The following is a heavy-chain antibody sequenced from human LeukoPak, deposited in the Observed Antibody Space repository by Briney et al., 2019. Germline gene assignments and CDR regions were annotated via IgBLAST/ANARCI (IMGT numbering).Heavy chain of an antibody. V-gene: IGHV3-30*06. CDR3: ARAEAFYMDV. J-gene: IGHJ6*03. CDR1: GFTFSSYG. Sequence: PGRSLRLSCAASGFTFSSYGMDWVRQAPGKGLEWVAVVSYDGSNKYYADSVKGRFTISRDNSKNTLYLQMNSLRAEDTAVYYCARAEAFYMDVWGKGTTVTVSS. CDR2: VSYDGSNK.